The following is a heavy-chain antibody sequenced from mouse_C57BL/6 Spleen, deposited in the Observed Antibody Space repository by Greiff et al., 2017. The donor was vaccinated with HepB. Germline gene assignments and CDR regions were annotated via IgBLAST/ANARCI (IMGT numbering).Heavy chain of an antibody. CDR1: GYSFTSYY. CDR3: ARSGDYDADWYFDV. V-gene: IGHV1-66*01. J-gene: IGHJ1*03. Sequence: QVQLQQSGPELVKPGASVKISCKASGYSFTSYYIHWVKQRPGQGLEWIGWIYPGSGNTKYNEKFKGKATLTADTSSSTAYMQLSSLTSEDSAVYYCARSGDYDADWYFDVWGTGTTVTVSS. D-gene: IGHD2-4*01. CDR2: IYPGSGNT.